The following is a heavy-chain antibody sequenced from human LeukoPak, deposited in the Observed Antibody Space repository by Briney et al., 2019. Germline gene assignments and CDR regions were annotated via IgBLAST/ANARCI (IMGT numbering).Heavy chain of an antibody. CDR2: INWNGGST. CDR1: GFTFDDYG. J-gene: IGHJ6*03. Sequence: PGGSLRLSCAASGFTFDDYGMSWVRQAPGKGLEWVSGINWNGGSTGYADSVKGRFTISRDNAKNSLYLQMNSLRAEDTALYYCTRRNLYNLNDVGYYDYMDVWGKGTTVTVSS. CDR3: TRRNLYNLNDVGYYDYMDV. V-gene: IGHV3-20*04. D-gene: IGHD1-1*01.